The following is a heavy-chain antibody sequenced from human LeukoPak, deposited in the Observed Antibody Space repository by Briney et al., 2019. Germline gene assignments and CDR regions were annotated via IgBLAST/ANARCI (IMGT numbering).Heavy chain of an antibody. V-gene: IGHV3-23*01. CDR2: ITITGAAT. D-gene: IGHD3-9*01. J-gene: IGHJ4*01. Sequence: GGSLRLSCAASGFTFGTYAMNWVRQAPGKGLEWVSSITITGAATYYADSVKGRFTISRDNSKNTLSLQMNSLSAEDTAVYYCAKASNILTGYPFDHWGQGTLDTVSS. CDR1: GFTFGTYA. CDR3: AKASNILTGYPFDH.